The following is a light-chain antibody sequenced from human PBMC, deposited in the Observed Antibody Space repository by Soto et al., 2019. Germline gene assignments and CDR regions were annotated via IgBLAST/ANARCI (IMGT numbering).Light chain of an antibody. Sequence: QSVLTQPASVSGSPGQSITISCTGTSSDVGGYNLVSWYQQHPGKAPKLMIYEGSKRPSGVSNRFSGSKSGNTASLTISGLQAEDEADYYCYSYAGSSTFVFGTGTKLTVL. CDR2: EGS. CDR3: YSYAGSSTFV. V-gene: IGLV2-23*01. J-gene: IGLJ1*01. CDR1: SSDVGGYNL.